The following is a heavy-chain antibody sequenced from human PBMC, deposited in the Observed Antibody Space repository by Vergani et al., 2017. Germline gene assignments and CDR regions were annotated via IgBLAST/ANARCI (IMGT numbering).Heavy chain of an antibody. CDR3: VRDVRVSRT. V-gene: IGHV3-23*04. CDR1: GFTFSNYW. CDR2: ISDNGGTT. J-gene: IGHJ3*01. Sequence: EVQLVESGGGLVQPGGSLRLSCAASGFTFSNYWMSWVRQAPGKGLEWVSIISDNGGTTYYADSVKGRFTISRDNAKNSLYLDMSSLRAEDTAVYYCVRDVRVSRTWGQGTLVAVSS.